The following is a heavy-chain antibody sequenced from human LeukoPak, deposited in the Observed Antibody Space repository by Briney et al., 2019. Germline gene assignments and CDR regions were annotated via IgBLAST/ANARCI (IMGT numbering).Heavy chain of an antibody. CDR2: ISRSSTI. Sequence: GGSLRLSCAASGFTFSSYSMNWVRQAPGKGLEWVSYISRSSTIYYADSVKGRFTISRDNAKNSLYLQMNSLRDEDTAVYYCASIWFGGNYWGQGTLVTVSS. CDR1: GFTFSSYS. CDR3: ASIWFGGNY. D-gene: IGHD3-10*01. J-gene: IGHJ4*02. V-gene: IGHV3-48*02.